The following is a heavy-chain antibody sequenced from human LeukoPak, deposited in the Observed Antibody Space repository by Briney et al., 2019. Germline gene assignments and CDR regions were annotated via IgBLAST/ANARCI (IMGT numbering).Heavy chain of an antibody. J-gene: IGHJ4*02. D-gene: IGHD3-10*01. Sequence: SSETLSLTCSVCGDSISNYYWSWIRQPADKGLEWIGRIYSSGSTNYNPSFRSRATMSVDTSKNQFSLKLNSVTAADTAVYYCARSPVVRGVVTFDYWGQGTLVTVSS. CDR2: IYSSGST. CDR1: GDSISNYY. CDR3: ARSPVVRGVVTFDY. V-gene: IGHV4-4*07.